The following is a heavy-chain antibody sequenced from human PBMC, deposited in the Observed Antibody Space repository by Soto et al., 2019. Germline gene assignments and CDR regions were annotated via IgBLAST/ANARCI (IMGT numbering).Heavy chain of an antibody. CDR2: FDPEDGET. Sequence: ASVKVSCKVSGYTLTELSMHWVRQAPGKGLEWMGGFDPEDGETIYAQKFQGRVTMTEDTSTDTAYMELSSLRSEDTAVYYCATLDFWSGSTPFDYWGQGTLVTVSS. CDR3: ATLDFWSGSTPFDY. J-gene: IGHJ4*02. V-gene: IGHV1-24*01. CDR1: GYTLTELS. D-gene: IGHD3-3*01.